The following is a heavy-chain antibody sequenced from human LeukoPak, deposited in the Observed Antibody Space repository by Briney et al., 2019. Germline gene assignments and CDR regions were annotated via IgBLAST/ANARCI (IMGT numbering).Heavy chain of an antibody. J-gene: IGHJ4*02. D-gene: IGHD3-22*01. CDR3: AKRGVVIRVILVGFHKEAYYFDS. V-gene: IGHV3-23*01. CDR2: ISDSGGRT. Sequence: GGSLRLSCAVSGITLSNYDMSWVRQAPGKGLEWVAGISDSGGRTNYADSVKGRFTISRDNPKNTLYLQMNSLRAEDTAVYFCAKRGVVIRVILVGFHKEAYYFDSWGQGALVTVSS. CDR1: GITLSNYD.